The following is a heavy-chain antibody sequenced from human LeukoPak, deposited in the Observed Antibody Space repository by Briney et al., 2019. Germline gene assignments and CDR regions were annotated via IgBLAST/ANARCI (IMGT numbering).Heavy chain of an antibody. CDR2: IYYSGST. V-gene: IGHV4-31*03. D-gene: IGHD5-18*01. Sequence: SXXLXLTCTVSGGSISSGGYYWSWIRQHPGKGLEWIGYIYYSGSTYYNPSLKSRVTISVDTSKNQFSLKLSSVTAADTAVYYCARGGGYSLNLSDYWGQGTLVTVSS. CDR3: ARGGGYSLNLSDY. CDR1: GGSISSGGYY. J-gene: IGHJ4*02.